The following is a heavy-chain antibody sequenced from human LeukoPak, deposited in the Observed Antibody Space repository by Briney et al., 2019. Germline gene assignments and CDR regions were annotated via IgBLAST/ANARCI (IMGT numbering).Heavy chain of an antibody. V-gene: IGHV4-34*01. J-gene: IGHJ4*02. CDR3: ARAVGYGYGMNDY. CDR2: INHSGST. Sequence: PSETLSLTCAVYGGSFSGYYWSWIRQPPGKGLEWIGEINHSGSTNYNPSLKSRVTISVDTSKNQFSLKLSSVTAADTAVYYCARAVGYGYGMNDYWGQGTLVTVSS. D-gene: IGHD5-18*01. CDR1: GGSFSGYY.